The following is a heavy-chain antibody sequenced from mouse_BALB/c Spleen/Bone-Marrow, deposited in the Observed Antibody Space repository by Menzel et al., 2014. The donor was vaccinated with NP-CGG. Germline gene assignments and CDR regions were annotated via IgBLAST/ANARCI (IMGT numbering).Heavy chain of an antibody. CDR3: AYGSSYDYFDY. Sequence: VHVKQSGAELVKPGASVKLSCTASGFNIKDTYMHWVKQRPEQGLEWIGRIDPANGNTKYDPKFQGKATITADTSSNTAYLQLSSLTSEDTAVYYCAYGSSYDYFDYWGQGTTLTVSS. D-gene: IGHD1-1*01. CDR2: IDPANGNT. CDR1: GFNIKDTY. J-gene: IGHJ2*01. V-gene: IGHV14-3*02.